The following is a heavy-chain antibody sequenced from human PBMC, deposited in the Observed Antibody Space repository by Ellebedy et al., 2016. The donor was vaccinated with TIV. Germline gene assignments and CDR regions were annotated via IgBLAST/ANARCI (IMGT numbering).Heavy chain of an antibody. D-gene: IGHD4-23*01. V-gene: IGHV1-3*01. CDR1: GYTFNSYP. CDR2: VNAGDGNT. Sequence: AASVKVSCKASGYTFNSYPIHWVRQAPGQSLEWMGWVNAGDGNTRYSQKFQGRVTFARDTSARTAYMELSSLRSEDTAVYYCAKDINSGGNSHYSLDYWGQGTLVSVSS. CDR3: AKDINSGGNSHYSLDY. J-gene: IGHJ4*02.